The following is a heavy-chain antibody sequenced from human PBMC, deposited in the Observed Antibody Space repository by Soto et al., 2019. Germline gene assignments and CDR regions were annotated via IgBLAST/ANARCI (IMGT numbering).Heavy chain of an antibody. V-gene: IGHV4-34*01. CDR2: INHSGST. CDR3: ARGLRFLEWLSDYYFDY. J-gene: IGHJ4*02. CDR1: GGSFSGYY. Sequence: PSETLSLTCAVYGGSFSGYYWSWIRQPPGKGLEWIGEINHSGSTNYNPSLKSRVTISVDTSKNQFSLKLSSVTAADTAVYYCARGLRFLEWLSDYYFDYWGQGTLGTVSS. D-gene: IGHD3-3*01.